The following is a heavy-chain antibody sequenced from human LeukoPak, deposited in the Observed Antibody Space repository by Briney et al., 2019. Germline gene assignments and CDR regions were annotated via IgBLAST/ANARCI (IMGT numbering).Heavy chain of an antibody. CDR2: MNPNSGNT. V-gene: IGHV1-8*01. CDR3: ARAPGNYYLDY. J-gene: IGHJ4*02. D-gene: IGHD1-26*01. Sequence: ASVKVACKASGYTFTSYDINWVRQATGQGLEWMGWMNPNSGNTGYAQKFQGRVTMPRDTSISTAYMELSRLRSDNTAVYYCARAPGNYYLDYWGQGTLVTVSS. CDR1: GYTFTSYD.